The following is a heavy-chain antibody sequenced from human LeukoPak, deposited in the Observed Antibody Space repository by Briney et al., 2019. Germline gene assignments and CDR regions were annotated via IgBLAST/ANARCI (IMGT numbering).Heavy chain of an antibody. D-gene: IGHD3-22*01. CDR1: GFTFSSYA. Sequence: GRSLRLSCAASGFTFSSYAMHWVRQAPGKGLEWVALISYDGTNKFYEDSVKGRFTISRDNSKNTLFLQVNSLRAEDTAVYYCARDLTGWGESSGYSDYWGQGTLVTVSS. CDR2: ISYDGTNK. CDR3: ARDLTGWGESSGYSDY. V-gene: IGHV3-30*01. J-gene: IGHJ4*02.